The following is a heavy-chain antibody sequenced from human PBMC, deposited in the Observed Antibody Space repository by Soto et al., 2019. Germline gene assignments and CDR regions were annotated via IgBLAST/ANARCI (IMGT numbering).Heavy chain of an antibody. V-gene: IGHV4-38-2*02. CDR1: GGSIISNYW. Sequence: SETLSLTCSVSGGSIISNYWWAWIRQSPGKGLVWIGSIYHSGTTYYNPSLESRVTISVDTSESRFALKLSSVTAADTAVYYCARDASSSYYFDYWGQGTLVTVSS. CDR2: IYHSGTT. J-gene: IGHJ4*02. D-gene: IGHD6-6*01. CDR3: ARDASSSYYFDY.